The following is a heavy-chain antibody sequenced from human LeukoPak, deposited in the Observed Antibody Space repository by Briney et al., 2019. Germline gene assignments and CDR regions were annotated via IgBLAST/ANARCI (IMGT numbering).Heavy chain of an antibody. D-gene: IGHD6-25*01. CDR2: MSPNSGNT. Sequence: ASEKLSCKASGYTFTTYDINWVRQATGQGLEWMGWMSPNSGNTGYAQKFQGRVTMTRDTSINTAYMELSSLTSEDTAVYFCARGVTAGVDFWGQGTLVTVSS. J-gene: IGHJ4*02. CDR1: GYTFTTYD. CDR3: ARGVTAGVDF. V-gene: IGHV1-8*01.